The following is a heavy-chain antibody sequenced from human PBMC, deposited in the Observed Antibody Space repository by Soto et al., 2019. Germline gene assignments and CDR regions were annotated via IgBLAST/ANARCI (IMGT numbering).Heavy chain of an antibody. CDR1: GGSFSGYY. V-gene: IGHV4-34*01. Sequence: SSETLSLTCAVYGGSFSGYYWSWIRQPPGKGLEWIGEINHSGSTNYNPSLKSRVTISVDTSKNQFSLKLSSVTAADTAVYYCARGARYWGYCSGGSCFSWFDPWGQGTLVTVSS. J-gene: IGHJ5*02. D-gene: IGHD2-15*01. CDR3: ARGARYWGYCSGGSCFSWFDP. CDR2: INHSGST.